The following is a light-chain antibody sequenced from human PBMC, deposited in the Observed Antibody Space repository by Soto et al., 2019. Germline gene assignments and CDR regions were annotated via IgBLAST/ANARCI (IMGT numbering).Light chain of an antibody. CDR2: DVS. Sequence: QSAPTQPASVSGSPGQSITISCTGTTSDVGAYTYVSWYKQHAGRAPQLMIYDVSNRPSGISNRFSGSKSDNTASLTISGLQAEDEADYYCSSYTTSRTLVFGGGTKLTVL. CDR3: SSYTTSRTLV. CDR1: TSDVGAYTY. J-gene: IGLJ2*01. V-gene: IGLV2-14*01.